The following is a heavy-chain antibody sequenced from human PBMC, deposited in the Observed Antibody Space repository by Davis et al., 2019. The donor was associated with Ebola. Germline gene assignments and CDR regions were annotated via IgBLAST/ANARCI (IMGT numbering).Heavy chain of an antibody. D-gene: IGHD2-15*01. CDR3: AREDHIVVVAGVRLNWFDP. CDR2: LYYRGST. Sequence: SETLSLTCSVSGASISSTSYYWAWIRQPPGKGLEWIGTLYYRGSTYYNPSLQSRVSMSVDTSKNQFSLKLRSVTAADTALYYCAREDHIVVVAGVRLNWFDPWGQGTLVTVSS. CDR1: GASISSTSYY. J-gene: IGHJ5*02. V-gene: IGHV4-39*02.